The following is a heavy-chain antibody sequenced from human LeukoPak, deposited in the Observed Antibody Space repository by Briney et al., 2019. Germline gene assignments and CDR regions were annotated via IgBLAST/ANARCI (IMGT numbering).Heavy chain of an antibody. CDR2: IYHSGST. D-gene: IGHD3-10*01. Sequence: SETLSLTCTVSGYSISSDYYWGWIRQPPGKGLEWIGSIYHSGSTYYNPSLKSRVTISVDTSKNQFSLKLSSVTAADTPVYYCAKSQVYYCFGSHPFDFWGQGTLVTVSS. CDR3: AKSQVYYCFGSHPFDF. CDR1: GYSISSDYY. J-gene: IGHJ4*02. V-gene: IGHV4-38-2*02.